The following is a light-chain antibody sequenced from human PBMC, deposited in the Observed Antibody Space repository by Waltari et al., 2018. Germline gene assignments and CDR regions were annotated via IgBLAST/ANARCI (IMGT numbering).Light chain of an antibody. CDR2: DVN. Sequence: QSALTQPPSASGSPGQSVTISCTGTSGDVGGYNYVSWYQQYPGKAPKLLLYDVNERPSGVPARFSGSKSDNTASLTVSGLQDEDEADYYCSSYAGSSNFVVFGGGTKVTVL. V-gene: IGLV2-8*01. CDR1: SGDVGGYNY. CDR3: SSYAGSSNFVV. J-gene: IGLJ2*01.